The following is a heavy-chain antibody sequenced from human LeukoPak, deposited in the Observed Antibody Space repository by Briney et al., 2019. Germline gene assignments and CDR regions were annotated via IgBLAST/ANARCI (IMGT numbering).Heavy chain of an antibody. V-gene: IGHV3-21*01. CDR3: AKDLDSSGYFPPFFDY. Sequence: GGSLRLSCAASGFTFSSYEMNWVRQAPGKGLEWVSSISSSSSYIYYADSVKGRFTISRDNSKNTLYLQMNSLRAEDTAVYYCAKDLDSSGYFPPFFDYWGQGTLVTVSS. CDR2: ISSSSSYI. J-gene: IGHJ4*02. CDR1: GFTFSSYE. D-gene: IGHD3-22*01.